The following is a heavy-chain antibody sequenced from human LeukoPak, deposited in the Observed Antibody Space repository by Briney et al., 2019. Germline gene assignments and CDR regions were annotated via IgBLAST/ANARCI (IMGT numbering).Heavy chain of an antibody. V-gene: IGHV1-18*01. D-gene: IGHD2-2*02. Sequence: ASVKVSCKASGYTFTSYGISWVRQAPGQGLEWMGWISAYNGNTNYAQKLQGRVTMTTDTSTSTAYMELRSLRSDDTAVYYCARDLGCSSTSCYTTALYYYYYYGMDVWGQGTTVTVSS. J-gene: IGHJ6*02. CDR3: ARDLGCSSTSCYTTALYYYYYYGMDV. CDR2: ISAYNGNT. CDR1: GYTFTSYG.